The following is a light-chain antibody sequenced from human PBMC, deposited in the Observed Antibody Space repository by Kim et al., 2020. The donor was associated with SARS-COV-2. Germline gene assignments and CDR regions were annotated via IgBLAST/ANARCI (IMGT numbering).Light chain of an antibody. J-gene: IGLJ3*02. Sequence: GQRVTISFSGSSSNLGTNTVNWYRQLPGTAPKLLIYSNNQRPSGVPDRFSGSKSGTSASLAISGLQSEDETDYYCSAWDDTLNGVVFGGGTQLTVL. CDR2: SNN. CDR3: SAWDDTLNGVV. CDR1: SSNLGTNT. V-gene: IGLV1-44*01.